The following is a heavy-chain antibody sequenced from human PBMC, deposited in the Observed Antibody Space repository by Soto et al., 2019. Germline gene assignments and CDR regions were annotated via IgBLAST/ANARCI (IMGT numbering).Heavy chain of an antibody. Sequence: VGSLRLSCAASGFTFSSYAMSWVRQAPGKGLEWVSAISGSGGSTYYADSVKGRFTISRDNSKNTLYLQMNSLRAEDTAVYYCAKEIIQPSRGYSYGEIDYWGQGTLVTVSS. V-gene: IGHV3-23*01. CDR1: GFTFSSYA. D-gene: IGHD5-18*01. J-gene: IGHJ4*02. CDR2: ISGSGGST. CDR3: AKEIIQPSRGYSYGEIDY.